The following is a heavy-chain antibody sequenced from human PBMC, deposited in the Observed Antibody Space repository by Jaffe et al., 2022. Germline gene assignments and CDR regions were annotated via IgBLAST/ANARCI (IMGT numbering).Heavy chain of an antibody. V-gene: IGHV3-23*01. J-gene: IGHJ4*02. CDR3: AREGSIVATTGFFEY. Sequence: EVQLLESGGRLVQPGGSLRLSCAASGFTFSSYAMSWVRQAPGKGLEWVSSITGSGSRTYYPDSVKGRFTISRDNSKNTLFMEMNSLRVEDTAIYYCAREGSIVATTGFFEYWGQGSLVTVSS. CDR2: ITGSGSRT. CDR1: GFTFSSYA. D-gene: IGHD5-12*01.